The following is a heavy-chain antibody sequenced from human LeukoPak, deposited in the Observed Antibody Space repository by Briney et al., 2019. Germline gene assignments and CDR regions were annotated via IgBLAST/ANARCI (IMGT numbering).Heavy chain of an antibody. J-gene: IGHJ4*02. CDR3: ARDARGSGSYYPLKY. CDR1: GFTFSSYS. Sequence: PGGSLRLSCAASGFTFSSYSMNWVRQAPGKGLEWDSYISSSSSTIYYADSVKGRFTISRDNAKNSLYLQMNSLRDEDTAVYYCARDARGSGSYYPLKYWGQGTLVTVSS. D-gene: IGHD3-10*01. CDR2: ISSSSSTI. V-gene: IGHV3-48*02.